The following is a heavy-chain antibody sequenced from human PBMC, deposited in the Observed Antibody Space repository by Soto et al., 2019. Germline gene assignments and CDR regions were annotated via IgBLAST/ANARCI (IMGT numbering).Heavy chain of an antibody. Sequence: QITLKESGPTLVKPTQTLTLTCTFSGFSLTISGEGVAWIRQPPGKALEWLALIYWDGDRRYSPSLKTRLTITEVSSKSRVVLTMTNMDPLDTATYSCAHPKNSYFDYWGQGSLVTVSS. CDR1: GFSLTISGEG. CDR3: AHPKNSYFDY. V-gene: IGHV2-5*02. J-gene: IGHJ4*02. CDR2: IYWDGDR.